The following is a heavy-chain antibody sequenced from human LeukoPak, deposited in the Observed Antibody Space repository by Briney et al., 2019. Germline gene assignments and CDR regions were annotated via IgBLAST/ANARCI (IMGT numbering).Heavy chain of an antibody. Sequence: SETLSLTCTVSGGSISSYYWSWIRQPPGKGLEWIGYIYYSGTTNYNPSPKSRVTISVDTSKNQFSLKLSSVTAADTAVYHCARGAYIAAAQYGYWGQGTLVTVSS. J-gene: IGHJ4*02. CDR3: ARGAYIAAAQYGY. D-gene: IGHD6-13*01. CDR1: GGSISSYY. V-gene: IGHV4-59*01. CDR2: IYYSGTT.